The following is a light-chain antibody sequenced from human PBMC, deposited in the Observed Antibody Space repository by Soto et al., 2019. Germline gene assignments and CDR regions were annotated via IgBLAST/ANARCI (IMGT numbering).Light chain of an antibody. CDR2: GAS. CDR3: QQYKTYSRT. Sequence: PGALSLSPLAISTPSCSTGQGVSSSYLAWYQQKPGQAPRLLIYGASNRDTGIPDRFSGSGSGTEFTLTISSLQSDDFAVYYCQQYKTYSRTFGQGTKV. CDR1: QGVSSSY. V-gene: IGKV3-20*01. J-gene: IGKJ1*01.